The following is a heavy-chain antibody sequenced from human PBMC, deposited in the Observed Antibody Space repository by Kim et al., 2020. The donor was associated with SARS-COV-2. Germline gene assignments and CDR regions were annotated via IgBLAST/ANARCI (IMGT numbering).Heavy chain of an antibody. V-gene: IGHV3-30-3*01. Sequence: GGSLRLSCAASGFTFSSYAMHWVRQAPGKGLEWVAVISYDGSNKYYADSVKGRFTISRDNSKNTLYLQMNSLRAEDTAVYYCARVMVAAAGTFPYYYYM. D-gene: IGHD6-13*01. J-gene: IGHJ6*03. CDR2: ISYDGSNK. CDR3: ARVMVAAAGTFPYYYYM. CDR1: GFTFSSYA.